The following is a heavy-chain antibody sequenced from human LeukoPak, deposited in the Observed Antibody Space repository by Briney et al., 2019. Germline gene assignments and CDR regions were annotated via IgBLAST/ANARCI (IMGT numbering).Heavy chain of an antibody. D-gene: IGHD4-17*01. CDR2: MNPNSGNT. J-gene: IGHJ4*02. V-gene: IGHV1-8*01. CDR1: GDTFTSYD. Sequence: ASVKVSCKASGDTFTSYDINWVRQATGQGLEWMGWMNPNSGNTGYAQKFQGRVTMTRNTSISTAYMELSSLRSEDTAVYYCARANYGDYDFVYWGQGTLVTVSS. CDR3: ARANYGDYDFVY.